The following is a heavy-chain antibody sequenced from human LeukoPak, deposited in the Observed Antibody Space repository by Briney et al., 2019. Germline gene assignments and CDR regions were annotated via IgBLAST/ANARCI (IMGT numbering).Heavy chain of an antibody. D-gene: IGHD3-3*01. CDR3: ARPAYGFWSGYPHYFDY. CDR1: GYSISSGYY. CDR2: IYHSGST. J-gene: IGHJ4*02. V-gene: IGHV4-38-2*01. Sequence: PSETLSLTCAVSGYSISSGYYWGWIRQPPGKGLEWIGSIYHSGSTYYNPSLKSRVTISVDTSKNQFSLKLSSVTAADTAVYYCARPAYGFWSGYPHYFDYWGQGTLVTVSS.